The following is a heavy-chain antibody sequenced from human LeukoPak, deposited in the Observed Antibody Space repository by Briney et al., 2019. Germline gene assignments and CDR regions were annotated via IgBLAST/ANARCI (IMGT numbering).Heavy chain of an antibody. CDR2: IYTSGST. CDR3: AREMTTVTTSGADAFDI. J-gene: IGHJ3*02. CDR1: GGSISSGSYY. D-gene: IGHD4-17*01. V-gene: IGHV4-61*02. Sequence: SQTLSLTCTVSGGSISSGSYYWSWLRQPAGKGLEWIGRIYTSGSTNYNPSLKSRVTISVDTSKNQFSLKLSSVTAADTAVYYCAREMTTVTTSGADAFDIWGQGTMVTVSS.